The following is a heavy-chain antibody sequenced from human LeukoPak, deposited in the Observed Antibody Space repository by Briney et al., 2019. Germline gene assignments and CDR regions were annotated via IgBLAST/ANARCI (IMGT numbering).Heavy chain of an antibody. CDR3: ARSLYSSGWNRAPLDY. CDR2: ISTTSSYI. Sequence: GGSLRLSCAASGFTFSSYGMSWVRQAPGKGLDWVSSISTTSSYIFYADSVKGRFTISRDNAKNSLYLQMNSLRVQDTAVYYCARSLYSSGWNRAPLDYWGQGTLVTVSS. D-gene: IGHD6-19*01. J-gene: IGHJ4*02. CDR1: GFTFSSYG. V-gene: IGHV3-21*01.